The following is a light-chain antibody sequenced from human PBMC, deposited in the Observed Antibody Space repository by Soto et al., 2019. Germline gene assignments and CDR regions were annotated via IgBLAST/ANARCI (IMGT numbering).Light chain of an antibody. V-gene: IGKV1-27*01. CDR1: QGISNY. J-gene: IGKJ3*01. Sequence: DIQMTQSPSSLSASVGDRVTITCRASQGISNYLAWYQQKPGKVPKLLIYAASTLQLGVPSRFSGSGSGTDFTLTISSLQPEDVATYYCQKYNSALQFTFGPGTKWISN. CDR2: AAS. CDR3: QKYNSALQFT.